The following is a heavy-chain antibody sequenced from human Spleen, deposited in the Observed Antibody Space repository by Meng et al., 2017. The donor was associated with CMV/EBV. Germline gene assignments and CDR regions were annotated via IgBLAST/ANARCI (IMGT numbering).Heavy chain of an antibody. D-gene: IGHD3-16*01. CDR1: GGSIISSY. J-gene: IGHJ4*02. V-gene: IGHV4-59*01. CDR3: GRGGGEGYTDY. Sequence: LTGSASGGSIISSYWSGPGQPQGKGLGWIGYIYYSGTTNYTPPRKGRVTISEDTSKTQFPLKRGFVTAADTAVYYWGRGGGEGYTDYWGQGTLVTVSS. CDR2: IYYSGTT.